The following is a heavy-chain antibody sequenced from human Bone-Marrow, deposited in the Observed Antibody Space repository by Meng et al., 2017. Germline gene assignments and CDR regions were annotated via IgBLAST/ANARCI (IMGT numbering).Heavy chain of an antibody. CDR2: MNPNSGNT. CDR1: GYTFTSYD. CDR3: ARNMGWGYCSGGSCYSTKTDHHDAFDI. D-gene: IGHD2-15*01. V-gene: IGHV1-8*01. J-gene: IGHJ3*02. Sequence: ASVKVSCKASGYTFTSYDINWVRQATGQGLEWMGWMNPNSGNTGYAQKFQGRVTMTGNTSISTAYMELSSLRSEDTAVYYCARNMGWGYCSGGSCYSTKTDHHDAFDIWGQGTMVTVSS.